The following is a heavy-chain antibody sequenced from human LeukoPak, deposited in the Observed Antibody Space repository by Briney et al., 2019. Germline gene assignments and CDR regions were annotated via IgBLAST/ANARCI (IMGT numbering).Heavy chain of an antibody. V-gene: IGHV3-21*01. CDR3: ARRRGDV. CDR1: GFTFRTYS. Sequence: GGSLRLSCAASGFTFRTYSMNWGRQAPGKGLEWVSSISSSSSYIYYADSVKGRFTISRDNAKNTLYLQMNSLRAEDTAVYYCARRRGDVWGQGTTVTVCS. D-gene: IGHD3-10*01. CDR2: ISSSSSYI. J-gene: IGHJ6*02.